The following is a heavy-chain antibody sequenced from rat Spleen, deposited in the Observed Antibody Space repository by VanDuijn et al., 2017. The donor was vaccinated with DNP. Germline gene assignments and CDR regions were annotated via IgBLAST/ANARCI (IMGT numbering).Heavy chain of an antibody. J-gene: IGHJ3*01. CDR3: ARDYYSSSFVY. CDR1: GFSLITNS. Sequence: QVQLKESGPGLVQPSQTLSLTCTVSGFSLITNSVHWVRQPPGKGLEWVGAMWSGGSTDYNSTLKSRLNISRDTSKSQVFLKMNSLQIEDTAIYFCARDYYSSSFVYWGQGTLVTVSS. CDR2: MWSGGST. D-gene: IGHD1-2*01. V-gene: IGHV2-1*01.